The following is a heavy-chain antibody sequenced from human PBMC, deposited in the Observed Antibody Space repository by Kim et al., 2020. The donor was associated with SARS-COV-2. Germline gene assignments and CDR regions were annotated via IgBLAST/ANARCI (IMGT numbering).Heavy chain of an antibody. CDR3: ARVSVWGDY. CDR2: SYN. J-gene: IGHJ4*02. D-gene: IGHD3-16*01. V-gene: IGHV3-21*01. Sequence: SYNYYADSVKGRFTISRDNAKNSLYLQMNSLRAEDTAVYYCARVSVWGDYWGQGTLVTVSS.